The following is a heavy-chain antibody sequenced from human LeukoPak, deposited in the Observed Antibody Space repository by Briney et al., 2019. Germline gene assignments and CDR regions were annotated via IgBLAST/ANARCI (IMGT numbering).Heavy chain of an antibody. D-gene: IGHD4-11*01. CDR3: ARVLSTTVPYYFDY. V-gene: IGHV3-21*01. CDR1: GFTFSSYS. J-gene: IGHJ4*02. Sequence: GGSLRLSCAASGFTFSSYSMNWVRQAPGKGLEWVSSISSSSSYIYYADSVKGRFTISRDNAKNSLYLQMTSLRAEDTAVYYCARVLSTTVPYYFDYWGQGTLVTVSS. CDR2: ISSSSSYI.